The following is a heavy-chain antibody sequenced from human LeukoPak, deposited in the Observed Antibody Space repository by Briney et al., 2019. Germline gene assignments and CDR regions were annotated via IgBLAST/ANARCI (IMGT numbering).Heavy chain of an antibody. V-gene: IGHV4-34*01. CDR1: GGSFSGYY. D-gene: IGHD2-2*01. J-gene: IGHJ6*03. Sequence: SETLSLTCAVYGGSFSGYYWSWIRQAPGKGLEWIGEINHSGSTNYNPSLKSRVTISVDTSKNQFSLKLSSVTAADTAVYYCARVYLPFNCSSNSCPRGYYYMDVWGKGTTVTVSS. CDR2: INHSGST. CDR3: ARVYLPFNCSSNSCPRGYYYMDV.